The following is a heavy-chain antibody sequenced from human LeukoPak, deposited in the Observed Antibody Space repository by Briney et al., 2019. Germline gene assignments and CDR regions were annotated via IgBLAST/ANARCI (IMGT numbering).Heavy chain of an antibody. Sequence: PSETLSLTCAVYGGSFSGYYWSWIRQPPGKGLEWIEEINHSGSTNYNPSLKSRVTISVDTSKNQFSLKLSSVTAADTAVYYCARASSFPAAQSWDYYYYYYMDVWGKGTTVTVSS. CDR1: GGSFSGYY. J-gene: IGHJ6*03. D-gene: IGHD2-2*01. V-gene: IGHV4-34*01. CDR3: ARASSFPAAQSWDYYYYYYMDV. CDR2: INHSGST.